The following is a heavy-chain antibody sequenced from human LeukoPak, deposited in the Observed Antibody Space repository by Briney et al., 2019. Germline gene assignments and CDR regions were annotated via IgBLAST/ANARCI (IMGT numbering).Heavy chain of an antibody. CDR3: VSQSYSGSDDYYFHY. CDR1: GFMFSTYA. J-gene: IGHJ4*02. V-gene: IGHV3-23*01. Sequence: GGSLRLSCVTSGFMFSTYAMSWVRQAPGKGLEWVSIISGSGERTYYADSVKGRFTVSRDNSKNTLYLQMKSLRAEDTAVYYCVSQSYSGSDDYYFHYWGQGTLVAVSS. D-gene: IGHD1-26*01. CDR2: ISGSGERT.